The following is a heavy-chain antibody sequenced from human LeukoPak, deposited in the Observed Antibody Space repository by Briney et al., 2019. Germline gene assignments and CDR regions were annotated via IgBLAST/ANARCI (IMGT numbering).Heavy chain of an antibody. V-gene: IGHV3-21*01. CDR2: ISSSSSYI. J-gene: IGHJ4*02. CDR3: ARVRVDYDILTGPLGY. D-gene: IGHD3-9*01. CDR1: GFTFSSYS. Sequence: PGGSLRLSCAASGFTFSSYSMNWVRQAPGKGLEWVSSISSSSSYIYYADSVKGRFTISRDNAKNSLYLQMNSLRAEDTAVYYCARVRVDYDILTGPLGYWGQGTLVTASS.